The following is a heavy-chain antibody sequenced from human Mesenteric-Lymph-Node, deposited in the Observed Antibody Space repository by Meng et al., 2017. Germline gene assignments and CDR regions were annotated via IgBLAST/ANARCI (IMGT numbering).Heavy chain of an antibody. Sequence: GESLKISCAASGFTFSSYAMSWVRQAPGKGLEWVSAISGSGGSTYYADSVKGRFTISRDNAKNTLYLQMNSLRATDTAVCYCAMDRSGCCFDYWGQGTLVTVSS. J-gene: IGHJ4*02. V-gene: IGHV3-23*01. CDR3: AMDRSGCCFDY. D-gene: IGHD2-15*01. CDR2: ISGSGGST. CDR1: GFTFSSYA.